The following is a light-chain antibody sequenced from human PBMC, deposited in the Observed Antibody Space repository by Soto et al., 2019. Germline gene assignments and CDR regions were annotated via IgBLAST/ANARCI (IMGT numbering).Light chain of an antibody. J-gene: IGKJ4*01. Sequence: EIVMTQSPATLSVSPRERATLSCRASQSISSNLAWYQQKPGQTPKLLIYLASTRATGIPARFSGGGSGTEFTRTISSLQSEDFAVYYCQEYNVWPLTFGGGTKVYFK. CDR2: LAS. CDR1: QSISSN. CDR3: QEYNVWPLT. V-gene: IGKV3-15*01.